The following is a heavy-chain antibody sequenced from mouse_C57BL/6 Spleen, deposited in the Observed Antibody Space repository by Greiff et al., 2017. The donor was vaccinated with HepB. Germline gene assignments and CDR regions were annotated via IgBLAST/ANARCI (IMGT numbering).Heavy chain of an antibody. CDR3: ARGDSSGYAWFAY. D-gene: IGHD3-2*02. CDR1: GFTFSDYY. CDR2: ISNGGGST. V-gene: IGHV5-12*01. J-gene: IGHJ3*01. Sequence: EVQVVESGGGLVQPGGSLKLSCAASGFTFSDYYMYWVRQTPEKRLEWVAYISNGGGSTYYPDTVKGRFTISRDNAKNTLYLQMSRLKSEDTAMYYCARGDSSGYAWFAYWGQGTLVTVSA.